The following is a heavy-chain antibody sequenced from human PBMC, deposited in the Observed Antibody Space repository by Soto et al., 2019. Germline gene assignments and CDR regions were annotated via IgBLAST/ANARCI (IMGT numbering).Heavy chain of an antibody. V-gene: IGHV3-30*18. CDR2: ISYDGSNK. CDR3: AKDSRPAAMAPTFDY. CDR1: GFTFSSYG. J-gene: IGHJ4*02. D-gene: IGHD2-2*01. Sequence: ESGGGVVQPGRSLRLSCAASGFTFSSYGMHWVRQAPGKGLEWVAVISYDGSNKYYADSVKGRFTISRDNSKNTLYLQMNSLRAEDTAVYYCAKDSRPAAMAPTFDYWGQGTLVTVSS.